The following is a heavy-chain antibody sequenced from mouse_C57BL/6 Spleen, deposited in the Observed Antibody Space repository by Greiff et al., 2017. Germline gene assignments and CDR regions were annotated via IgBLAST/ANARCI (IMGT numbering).Heavy chain of an antibody. CDR2: ISNGGGST. V-gene: IGHV5-12*01. CDR1: GFTFSDYY. J-gene: IGHJ3*01. CDR3: ARQGSYGNFLAY. Sequence: EVHLVESGGGLVQPGGSLKLSCAASGFTFSDYYMYWVRQTPEKRLEWVAYISNGGGSTYYPDTVKGRFTISRDNAKNTLYLQMSRLKSEDTAMYYCARQGSYGNFLAYWGQGTLVTVSA. D-gene: IGHD2-1*01.